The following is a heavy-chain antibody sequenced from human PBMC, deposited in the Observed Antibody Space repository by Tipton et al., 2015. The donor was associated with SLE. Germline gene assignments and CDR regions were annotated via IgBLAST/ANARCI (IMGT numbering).Heavy chain of an antibody. V-gene: IGHV4-39*01. J-gene: IGHJ4*02. Sequence: TLSLTCTVSGGSISSSSYYWGWIRQPPGKGLEWIGSIYYSGSTYYNPSLKSRVTISVDTSKNQFSLKLSSVTAADTAVYYCARRSIAAPFDYWGQGTLVTVSS. CDR2: IYYSGST. CDR3: ARRSIAAPFDY. CDR1: GGSISSSSYY. D-gene: IGHD6-6*01.